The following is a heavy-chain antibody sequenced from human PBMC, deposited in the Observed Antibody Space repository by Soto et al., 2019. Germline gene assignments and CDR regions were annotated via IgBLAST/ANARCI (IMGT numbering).Heavy chain of an antibody. CDR2: IYSGGST. CDR1: GFTVSSNY. Sequence: EVQLVESGGGLVQPGGSLRLSCAASGFTVSSNYMSWVRQAPGKGLEWVSVIYSGGSTYYADSVKGRFTISRDNSKNTLYLQMNSLRAEDTAVYYCARYLVVVAATGGWFHPWGQGTLVTVSS. D-gene: IGHD2-15*01. J-gene: IGHJ5*02. CDR3: ARYLVVVAATGGWFHP. V-gene: IGHV3-66*01.